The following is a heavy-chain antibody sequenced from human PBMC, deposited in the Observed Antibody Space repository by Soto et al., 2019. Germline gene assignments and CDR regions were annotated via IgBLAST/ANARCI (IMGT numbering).Heavy chain of an antibody. Sequence: QVQLVESGGGVVQPGRSLRLSCAASGFTFSSYGMHWVRQAPGKGLEWVAVISYDGSNKYYADSVKGRFTISRDNSKNALYLQMNSLRAEDTAVYYCAKPRKPPPPHRQQLVLDYFNYWGQGTLVTVSS. D-gene: IGHD6-13*01. J-gene: IGHJ4*02. CDR3: AKPRKPPPPHRQQLVLDYFNY. CDR1: GFTFSSYG. CDR2: ISYDGSNK. V-gene: IGHV3-30*18.